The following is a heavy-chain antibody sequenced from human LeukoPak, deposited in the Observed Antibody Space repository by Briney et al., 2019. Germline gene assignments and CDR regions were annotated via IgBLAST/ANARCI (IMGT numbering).Heavy chain of an antibody. CDR3: ARDPVVVPAAIGYYYYYMDV. V-gene: IGHV1-69*05. D-gene: IGHD2-2*01. Sequence: SVKVSCKASGGTFSSYAISWVRQAPGQGLEWMGGIIPIFGTANYAQKFQGRVTITTDESTSTAYMELSSLRSEDTAVYYCARDPVVVPAAIGYYYYYMDVWGKGTTVTVSS. J-gene: IGHJ6*03. CDR2: IIPIFGTA. CDR1: GGTFSSYA.